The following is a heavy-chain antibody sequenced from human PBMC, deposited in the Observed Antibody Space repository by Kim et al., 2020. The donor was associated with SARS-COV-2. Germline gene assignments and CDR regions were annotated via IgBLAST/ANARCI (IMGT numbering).Heavy chain of an antibody. J-gene: IGHJ4*02. V-gene: IGHV4-34*01. D-gene: IGHD3-22*01. Sequence: NPSRKSQVTISVDTSKNQFSLKLSSVTAADTAVYYCARSDYYDSSGYQAYWGQGTLVTVSS. CDR3: ARSDYYDSSGYQAY.